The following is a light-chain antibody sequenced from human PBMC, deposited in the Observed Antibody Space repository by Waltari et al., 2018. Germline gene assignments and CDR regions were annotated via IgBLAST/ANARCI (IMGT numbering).Light chain of an antibody. CDR1: SSDLGGYDF. V-gene: IGLV2-14*03. CDR2: DVN. CDR3: SSYTSTNTHVV. Sequence: QSTLTQPASVSGSRGQTITISCTGTSSDLGGYDFVSWYQQFPGKAPKFIIYDVNNRPSGVSARFSGFKSGNTASLTISGLQPEDEAEYYCSSYTSTNTHVVFGGGTKLTVL. J-gene: IGLJ2*01.